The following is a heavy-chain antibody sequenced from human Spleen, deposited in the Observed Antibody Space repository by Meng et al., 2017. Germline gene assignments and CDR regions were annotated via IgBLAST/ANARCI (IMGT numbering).Heavy chain of an antibody. J-gene: IGHJ4*02. D-gene: IGHD6-19*01. CDR1: GFTFSSYV. V-gene: IGHV3-23*01. CDR2: ISGSGGYT. Sequence: GESLKISCAASGFTFSSYVMSWVRQAPGQGLKWVSGISGSGGYTYYADSVKGRVTISRDNSKNTLYLQMDSLRAEDTAVYYCAKESAVVGTEAIDYWGQGTLVTVSS. CDR3: AKESAVVGTEAIDY.